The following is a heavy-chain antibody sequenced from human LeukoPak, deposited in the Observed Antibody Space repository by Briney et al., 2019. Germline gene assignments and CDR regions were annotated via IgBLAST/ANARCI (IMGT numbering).Heavy chain of an antibody. CDR1: GGSISSSSYY. V-gene: IGHV4-61*05. Sequence: SETLSLTCTVSGGSISSSSYYWGWIRQPPGKGLEWIGYIYYSGSTNYNPSLKSRVTISVDTSKNQFSLKLSSVTAADTAVYYCASTPPYYYGMDVWGQGTTVTVSS. CDR3: ASTPPYYYGMDV. D-gene: IGHD2-15*01. J-gene: IGHJ6*02. CDR2: IYYSGST.